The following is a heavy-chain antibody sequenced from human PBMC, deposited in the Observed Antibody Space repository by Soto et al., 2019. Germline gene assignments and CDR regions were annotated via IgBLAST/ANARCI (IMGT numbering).Heavy chain of an antibody. D-gene: IGHD4-4*01. Sequence: GASVTVSCNASGRTFSSYAISWVRPAPGQGLEWMGGIIPIFGTANYAQKFQGRVTITADESTSTAYMELSSLRSEDTAVYYCARSGGYSKYYYYGMDVWGQGTTVTVSS. CDR2: IIPIFGTA. V-gene: IGHV1-69*13. J-gene: IGHJ6*02. CDR3: ARSGGYSKYYYYGMDV. CDR1: GRTFSSYA.